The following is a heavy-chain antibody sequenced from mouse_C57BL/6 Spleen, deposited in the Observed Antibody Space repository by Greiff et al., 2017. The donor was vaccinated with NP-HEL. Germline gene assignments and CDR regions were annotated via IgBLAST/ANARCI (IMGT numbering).Heavy chain of an antibody. Sequence: VQLKQSGPGLAKPSQTLSLTCSVTGYSITSDYWNWIRKFPGNKLEYMGYISYSGSTYYNPSLKSRISITRDTSKTQYYLQLTSVTTEDTATYYCASSLDGYYEAMDYWGQGTSVTVSS. CDR3: ASSLDGYYEAMDY. V-gene: IGHV3-8*01. J-gene: IGHJ4*01. CDR2: ISYSGST. D-gene: IGHD2-3*01. CDR1: GYSITSDY.